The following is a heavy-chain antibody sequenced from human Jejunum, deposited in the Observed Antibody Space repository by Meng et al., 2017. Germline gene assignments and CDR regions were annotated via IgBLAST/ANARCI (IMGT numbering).Heavy chain of an antibody. CDR3: ARHEVDFDN. V-gene: IGHV4-34*01. Sequence: QIHPGGAELLNPSGPLSLTCAVYGGAISGYFGSWIRQAPGEGLEWVGEFTRGGTTNYNPSLKSRVTISADTSKNQFSLTLSSVSAADTAVYYCARHEVDFDNWGQGTLVTVSS. J-gene: IGHJ4*02. D-gene: IGHD1-26*01. CDR2: FTRGGTT. CDR1: GGAISGYF.